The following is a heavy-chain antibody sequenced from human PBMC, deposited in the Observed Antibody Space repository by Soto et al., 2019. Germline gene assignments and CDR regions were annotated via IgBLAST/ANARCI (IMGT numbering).Heavy chain of an antibody. CDR2: MNPNSGNT. CDR3: ASNGPTIFGVVISPYGMDV. CDR1: GYTFTIYD. J-gene: IGHJ6*02. V-gene: IGHV1-8*01. D-gene: IGHD3-3*01. Sequence: ASVKVSCKASGYTFTIYDINWVRQATGQGREWMGWMNPNSGNTGYAQKFQGRVTMTRNNSISTAYMELSSLRSEDTAVYYCASNGPTIFGVVISPYGMDVWGQGTTVTVSS.